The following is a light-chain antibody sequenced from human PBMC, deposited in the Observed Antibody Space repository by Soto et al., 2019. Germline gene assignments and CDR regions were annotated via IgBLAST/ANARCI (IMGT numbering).Light chain of an antibody. V-gene: IGLV1-44*01. CDR1: SSNIGCNT. J-gene: IGLJ2*01. CDR3: AAWDDSLNGPV. Sequence: QAVLTQPPSASGTPGQRVTISCSGSSSNIGCNTVNWYQQLPGTAPKHLIYSNNQRPSGVPDRFSGSKSGTSASLAISGLQSEDEADYYCAAWDDSLNGPVFGGGTKLTVL. CDR2: SNN.